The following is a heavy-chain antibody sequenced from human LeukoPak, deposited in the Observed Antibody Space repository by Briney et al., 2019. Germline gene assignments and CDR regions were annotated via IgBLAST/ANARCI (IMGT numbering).Heavy chain of an antibody. CDR3: ARGTVGYSHAEFDY. Sequence: GGSLRLSCAASEFTFNTYSMNWVRQAPGKGLEWVSYISSSGSYIYYADSVKGRFTISRNNAKNSVYLQMNSLGAEDTAVYYCARGTVGYSHAEFDYWGQGTLVTVSS. CDR2: ISSSGSYI. J-gene: IGHJ4*02. V-gene: IGHV3-21*01. CDR1: EFTFNTYS. D-gene: IGHD5-18*01.